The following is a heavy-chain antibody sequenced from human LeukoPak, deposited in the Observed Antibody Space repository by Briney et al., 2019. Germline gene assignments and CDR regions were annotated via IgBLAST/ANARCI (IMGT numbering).Heavy chain of an antibody. CDR1: GGSISSSSFF. D-gene: IGHD2-15*01. CDR2: IFYSGST. V-gene: IGHV4-39*01. CDR3: ARLVYCSGGSRYWFDP. J-gene: IGHJ5*02. Sequence: SETLSLTCAVSGGSISSSSFFWGWIRQPPGKGLEWIGTIFYSGSTYYDPSLKSRVTMSVDTSKNQFSLNLTSVTAADTAVYHCARLVYCSGGSRYWFDPWGQGTLVTVSS.